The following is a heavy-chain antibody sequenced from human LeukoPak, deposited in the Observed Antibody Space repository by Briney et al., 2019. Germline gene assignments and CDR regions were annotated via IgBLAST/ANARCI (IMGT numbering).Heavy chain of an antibody. Sequence: ASVKVSCRASGYTFTGYYMHWVRQAPGQGLEWMGWINPNTGEGKIVQKYQDRVTMTRDTSINTAYMELYSLRSDDTAVYYCARDNYGGKWCDFWGQGTLVTVSS. CDR2: INPNTGEG. V-gene: IGHV1-2*02. CDR3: ARDNYGGKWCDF. J-gene: IGHJ4*02. CDR1: GYTFTGYY. D-gene: IGHD4-23*01.